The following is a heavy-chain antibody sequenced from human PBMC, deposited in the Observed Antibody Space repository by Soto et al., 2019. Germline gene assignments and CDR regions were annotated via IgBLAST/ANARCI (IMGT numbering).Heavy chain of an antibody. CDR2: IIPIFGTA. CDR1: GGTFSSYA. Sequence: QVQLVQSGAEVKKPGSSVKVSCKASGGTFSSYAISWVRQAPGQGLEWMGGIIPIFGTANYAQKFQGRVTITADESTSTSYMELSSLRSEDTAVYYCARRVMITPIDGNWFDPWGQGTLVTVSS. J-gene: IGHJ5*02. CDR3: ARRVMITPIDGNWFDP. D-gene: IGHD3-16*01. V-gene: IGHV1-69*01.